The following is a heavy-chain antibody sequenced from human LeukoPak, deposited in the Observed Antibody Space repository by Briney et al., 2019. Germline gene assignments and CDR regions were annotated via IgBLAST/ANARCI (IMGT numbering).Heavy chain of an antibody. J-gene: IGHJ4*02. CDR3: ARLGGHGAPRGY. CDR2: IKEDGSEK. Sequence: GGSLRLSCAASGFTFSHYAMHWVRQAPGKGPEWVANIKEDGSEKYYVDSVRGRFTISRDNAKNSLYLQMNSLRAEDTAVYYCARLGGHGAPRGYWGQGTLVTVSS. V-gene: IGHV3-7*01. D-gene: IGHD4-23*01. CDR1: GFTFSHYA.